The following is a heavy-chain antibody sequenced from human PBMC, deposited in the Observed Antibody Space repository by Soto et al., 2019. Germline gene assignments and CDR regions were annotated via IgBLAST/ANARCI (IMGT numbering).Heavy chain of an antibody. CDR3: AKITRGNSYANY. CDR1: GFTFTDAW. CDR2: LKSYTDAGTT. D-gene: IGHD5-18*01. V-gene: IGHV3-15*07. J-gene: IGHJ4*02. Sequence: EVQLVESGGGLVEPGGSLRLSCAASGFTFTDAWMIWVRQAPGKGLEWVGRLKSYTDAGTTDYAAPVKGRFTVSRDDSKNTLYLPMNSLKTEDTAVYYCAKITRGNSYANYWGQGTLVTVSS.